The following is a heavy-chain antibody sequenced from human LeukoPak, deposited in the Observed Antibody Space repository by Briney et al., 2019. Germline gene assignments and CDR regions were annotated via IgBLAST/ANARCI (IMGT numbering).Heavy chain of an antibody. CDR3: AREGFCSTTSCYLVNY. CDR2: ISGSDGST. CDR1: GFTFSSYA. Sequence: GGSLRLSCAASGFTFSSYAMSWVRQAPGKGLEWVSAISGSDGSTYYADSVKGRFTISRDNSKNTLYLQMNSLRAEDTAVYYCAREGFCSTTSCYLVNYWGQGTLVTVSS. J-gene: IGHJ4*02. D-gene: IGHD2-2*01. V-gene: IGHV3-23*01.